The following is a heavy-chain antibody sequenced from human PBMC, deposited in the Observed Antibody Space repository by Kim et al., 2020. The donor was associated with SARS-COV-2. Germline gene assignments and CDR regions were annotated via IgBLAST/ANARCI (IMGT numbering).Heavy chain of an antibody. Sequence: SETLSLTCAVYGGSFSGYYWSWIRQPPGKGLEWIGEINHSGSTNYNPSLKSRVTISVDTSKNQFSLKLSSVTAADTAVYYCARGGSPGGENRWYYYYGMDVWGQGTTVTVSS. V-gene: IGHV4-34*01. CDR3: ARGGSPGGENRWYYYYGMDV. J-gene: IGHJ6*02. D-gene: IGHD3-10*01. CDR1: GGSFSGYY. CDR2: INHSGST.